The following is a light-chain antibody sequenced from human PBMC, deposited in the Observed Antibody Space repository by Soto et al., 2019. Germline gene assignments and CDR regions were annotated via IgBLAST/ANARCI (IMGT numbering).Light chain of an antibody. Sequence: EFVLTQSPGTLSLSPGERATLSCRASQTVRNNYLAWYHQKPGQAPRLLIYGASSRATGIPDRFSGSGSGTDFTLTISRLEPEDFAVYYCQQYGSSPITFGQGTRLEIK. CDR1: QTVRNNY. CDR3: QQYGSSPIT. V-gene: IGKV3-20*01. J-gene: IGKJ5*01. CDR2: GAS.